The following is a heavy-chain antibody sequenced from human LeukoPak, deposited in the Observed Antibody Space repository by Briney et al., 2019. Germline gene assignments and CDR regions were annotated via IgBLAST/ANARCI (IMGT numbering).Heavy chain of an antibody. CDR1: GYTFTGYY. CDR3: ARDSPRGYSYGSHYYYGMDV. D-gene: IGHD5-18*01. J-gene: IGHJ6*02. Sequence: ASVKVSFKASGYTFTGYYMHWVRQAPGQGLEWMGWINPNSGGTNYAQKFQGRVTMTRDTSISTAYMELSRLRSDDTAVYYCARDSPRGYSYGSHYYYGMDVWGQGTTVTVSS. V-gene: IGHV1-2*02. CDR2: INPNSGGT.